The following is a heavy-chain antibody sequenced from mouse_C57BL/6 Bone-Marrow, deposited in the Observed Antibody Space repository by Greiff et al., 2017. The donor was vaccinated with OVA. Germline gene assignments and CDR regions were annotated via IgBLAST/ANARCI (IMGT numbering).Heavy chain of an antibody. CDR1: GYTFTSYW. J-gene: IGHJ2*01. D-gene: IGHD2-3*01. CDR2: IHPNSGST. Sequence: QVQLQQPGAELVKPGASVKLSCKAPGYTFTSYWMHWVKQRPGQGLEWIGMIHPNSGSTNYNEKFKSKATLTVDKSSSTAYMQLSSLTSEDSAVYYCARSHDGYSGYWGQGTTLTVSS. CDR3: ARSHDGYSGY. V-gene: IGHV1-64*01.